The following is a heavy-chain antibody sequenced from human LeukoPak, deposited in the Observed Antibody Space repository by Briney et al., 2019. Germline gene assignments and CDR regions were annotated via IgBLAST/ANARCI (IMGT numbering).Heavy chain of an antibody. CDR1: GFTFRSYA. V-gene: IGHV3-30*04. D-gene: IGHD6-13*01. Sequence: GGSLRLSCAASGFTFRSYAMHWVRQAPGKGLEWVAVISYDGSNKYYADSVKGRFTISRDNSKNTLYLQMNSLRAEDTAVYYCARDQQLGYFDYWGQGTLVTVSS. J-gene: IGHJ4*02. CDR2: ISYDGSNK. CDR3: ARDQQLGYFDY.